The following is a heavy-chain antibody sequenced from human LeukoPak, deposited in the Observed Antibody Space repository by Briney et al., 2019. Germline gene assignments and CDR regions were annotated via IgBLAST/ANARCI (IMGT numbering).Heavy chain of an antibody. CDR3: ARDRTTVTTIEYGMDV. CDR1: GFTFSDYY. J-gene: IGHJ6*02. V-gene: IGHV3-11*04. CDR2: ISSSSSTI. D-gene: IGHD4-17*01. Sequence: GGSLRLSCAASGFTFSDYYMSWIRQAPGKGLEWVSYISSSSSTIYYADSVKGRFTISRDNAKNSLYLQMNSLRDEDTAVYYCARDRTTVTTIEYGMDVWGQGTTVTVSS.